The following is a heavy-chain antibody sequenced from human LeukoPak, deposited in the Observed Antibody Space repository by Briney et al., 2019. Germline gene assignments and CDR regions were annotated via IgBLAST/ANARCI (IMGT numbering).Heavy chain of an antibody. CDR3: AKDLPVTTSRGFVGRLYDY. CDR1: GFTFSRYW. J-gene: IGHJ4*02. D-gene: IGHD4-17*01. V-gene: IGHV3-23*01. CDR2: ISGSGGST. Sequence: PGGSLRLSCAASGFTFSRYWMSWVRQAPGKGLEWVSAISGSGGSTYYADSVKGRFTISRDNSKNTLYLQMNSLRAEDTAVYYCAKDLPVTTSRGFVGRLYDYWGQGTLVTVSS.